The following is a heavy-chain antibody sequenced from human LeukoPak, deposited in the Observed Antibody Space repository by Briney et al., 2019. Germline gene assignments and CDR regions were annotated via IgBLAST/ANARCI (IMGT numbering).Heavy chain of an antibody. Sequence: PGGSLRLSCAASGFTVSSNYMSWVRQAPGKGLEWVSVIYSGGSTYYADSVKGRFTISRDNSKNTLYLQMNSLRVEDTAVYYCARVFRYCSSTSCYPYYFDYWGQGTLVTVSS. CDR3: ARVFRYCSSTSCYPYYFDY. J-gene: IGHJ4*02. CDR1: GFTVSSNY. D-gene: IGHD2-2*01. CDR2: IYSGGST. V-gene: IGHV3-53*01.